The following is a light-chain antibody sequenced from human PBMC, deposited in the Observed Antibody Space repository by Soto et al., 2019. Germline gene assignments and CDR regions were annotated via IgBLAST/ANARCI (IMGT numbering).Light chain of an antibody. CDR2: YDS. CDR1: NIGSKS. V-gene: IGLV3-21*04. CDR3: QVWVSSSDQGV. J-gene: IGLJ1*01. Sequence: SYELTQPPSVSVAPGKTARITCGGNNIGSKSVHWYQQKPGQAPVLVIYYDSDRPSGIPERFSGSNSGNTATLTISRVEAGDEADHYCQVWVSSSDQGVFGTGTKVTVL.